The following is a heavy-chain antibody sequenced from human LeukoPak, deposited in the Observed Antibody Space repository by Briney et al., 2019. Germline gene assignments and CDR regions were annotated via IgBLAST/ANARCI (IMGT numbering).Heavy chain of an antibody. Sequence: GGSLRLSCAASGFTFSSYAMSWVRQAPGKGLEGVSIISTSGGSTYYADSVKGRFTISRDNSKNTLYLQMNSLRAEDTAVYYCAKSQWSYSYTFDYWGQGTLVTVSS. CDR3: AKSQWSYSYTFDY. D-gene: IGHD3-16*02. CDR1: GFTFSSYA. V-gene: IGHV3-23*01. J-gene: IGHJ4*02. CDR2: ISTSGGST.